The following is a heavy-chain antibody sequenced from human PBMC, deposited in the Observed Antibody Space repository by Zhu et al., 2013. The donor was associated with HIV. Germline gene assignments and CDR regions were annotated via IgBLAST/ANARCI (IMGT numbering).Heavy chain of an antibody. Sequence: QVQLVQSGAEVKKPGASVKVSCKASGYTFTSYYMHWVRQAPGQGLEWMGIINPSGGSTSYAQKFQGRVTMTRDTSTSTVYMELSSLRSEDTAVYYCARGRGGYYYDSSGYYPFDYWGQGTLVTVSS. CDR3: ARGRGGYYYDSSGYYPFDY. CDR1: GYTFTSYY. D-gene: IGHD3-22*01. V-gene: IGHV1-46*01. CDR2: INPSGGST. J-gene: IGHJ4*02.